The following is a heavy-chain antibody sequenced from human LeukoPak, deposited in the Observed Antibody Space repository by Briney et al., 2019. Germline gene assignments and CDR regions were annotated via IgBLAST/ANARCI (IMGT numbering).Heavy chain of an antibody. Sequence: GGSLRLSWAAAGFTVSSNYMNWVRQAPGKGLEWVSYISSSSSTIYYADSVKGRFTISRDNAKNSLYLQMNSLRDEDTAVYYCARGTRGRWGQGTLVTVSS. V-gene: IGHV3-48*02. D-gene: IGHD2-15*01. J-gene: IGHJ4*02. CDR2: ISSSSSTI. CDR1: GFTVSSNY. CDR3: ARGTRGR.